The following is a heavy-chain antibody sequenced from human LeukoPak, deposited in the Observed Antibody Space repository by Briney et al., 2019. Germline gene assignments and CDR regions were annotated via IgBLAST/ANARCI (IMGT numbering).Heavy chain of an antibody. CDR1: GGTFSSYA. J-gene: IGHJ4*02. D-gene: IGHD3-10*01. Sequence: GASVKVSCKASGGTFSSYAISWVRQAPGQGLEWMGGIIPIFGTANYAQKFQGRVTITADKSTSTAYMELSSLRSEDTAVYYCARVYYYGSGSYWGHFDYWGQGTLVTVSS. CDR2: IIPIFGTA. CDR3: ARVYYYGSGSYWGHFDY. V-gene: IGHV1-69*06.